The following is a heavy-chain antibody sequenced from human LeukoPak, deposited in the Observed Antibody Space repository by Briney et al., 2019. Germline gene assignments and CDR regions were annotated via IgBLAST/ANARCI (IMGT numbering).Heavy chain of an antibody. D-gene: IGHD3-9*01. CDR2: IIPIFGTA. Sequence: SVKVSCKASGGTFSSYAISWVRQAPGQGLEWMGGIIPIFGTANYAQKFQGRVTITADESTSTAYMELRSLRSDDTAVYYCARMILLLGDVLTVPPRGFDYWGQGTLVTVSS. V-gene: IGHV1-69*13. CDR1: GGTFSSYA. CDR3: ARMILLLGDVLTVPPRGFDY. J-gene: IGHJ4*02.